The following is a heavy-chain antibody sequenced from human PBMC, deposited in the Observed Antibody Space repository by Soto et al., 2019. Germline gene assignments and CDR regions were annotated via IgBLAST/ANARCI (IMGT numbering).Heavy chain of an antibody. J-gene: IGHJ4*02. CDR2: ISSSSSYI. Sequence: GGSLRLSCAASGFTFSSCSMNWVRQAPGKGLEWVSSISSSSSYISYADSVKGRFTISRDNAKTSLYLQMNILRAEDTVLYYCGGLRLGELFPDYWGQGTLVTVSS. CDR1: GFTFSSCS. V-gene: IGHV3-21*01. CDR3: GGLRLGELFPDY. D-gene: IGHD3-10*01.